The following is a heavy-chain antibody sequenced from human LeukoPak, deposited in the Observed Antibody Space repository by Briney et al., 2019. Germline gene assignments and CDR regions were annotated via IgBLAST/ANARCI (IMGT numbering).Heavy chain of an antibody. V-gene: IGHV3-23*01. Sequence: GSLRLSCAASGFTFSSYWMHWVRQAPGKGLVWVSSISNSGGSTYYADSVKGRFTISRDNSKNTLYLQMNSLRAEDTAVYYCAKDYTGNYLNFFDYWGQGILVTVSS. CDR1: GFTFSSYW. CDR2: ISNSGGST. D-gene: IGHD1-26*01. CDR3: AKDYTGNYLNFFDY. J-gene: IGHJ4*02.